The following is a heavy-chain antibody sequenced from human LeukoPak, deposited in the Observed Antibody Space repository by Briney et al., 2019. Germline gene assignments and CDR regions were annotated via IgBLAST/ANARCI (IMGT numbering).Heavy chain of an antibody. V-gene: IGHV4-4*07. CDR2: MYITGNT. Sequence: SETLSLTCTVSGGSISSYYWSWIRQPAGKGLEWIGRMYITGNTNYNPSLKSRVTMSLDTSKNHFSLKLSSVTAADTAVYYCARDCTASSPWYFDLWGRGTLVTVSS. CDR3: ARDCTASSPWYFDL. CDR1: GGSISSYY. D-gene: IGHD2-21*02. J-gene: IGHJ2*01.